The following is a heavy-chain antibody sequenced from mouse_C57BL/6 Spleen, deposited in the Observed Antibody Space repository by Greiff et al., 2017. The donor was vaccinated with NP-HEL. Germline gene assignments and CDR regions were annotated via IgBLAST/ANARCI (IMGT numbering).Heavy chain of an antibody. Sequence: EVKLVESGPGLVKPSQSLSLTCSVTGYSITSGYYWNWIRQFPGNKLEWMGYISYDGSNNYNPSLKNRISITRDTSKNQFFLKLNSVTTEDTATYYCAREEVGRYFDVWGTGATVTVSS. CDR1: GYSITSGYY. J-gene: IGHJ1*03. CDR3: AREEVGRYFDV. CDR2: ISYDGSN. D-gene: IGHD4-1*01. V-gene: IGHV3-6*01.